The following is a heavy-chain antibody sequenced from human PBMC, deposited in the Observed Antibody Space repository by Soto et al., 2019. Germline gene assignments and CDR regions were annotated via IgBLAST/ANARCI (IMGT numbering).Heavy chain of an antibody. D-gene: IGHD6-19*01. CDR1: GFTFSRYG. J-gene: IGHJ4*02. CDR2: ISYDGSNK. Sequence: PGGSLRLSCAASGFTFSRYGMHWGRQAPGKGLEWVAVISYDGSNKYYADSVKGRFTISRDNSKNTLYLQMNSLRAEDTAVYYCARDRGRIAVAGTAYYFDYWGQGTLVTVSS. CDR3: ARDRGRIAVAGTAYYFDY. V-gene: IGHV3-30*03.